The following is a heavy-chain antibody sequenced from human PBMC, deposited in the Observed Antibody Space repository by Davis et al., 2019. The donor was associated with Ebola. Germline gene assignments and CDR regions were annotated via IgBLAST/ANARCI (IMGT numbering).Heavy chain of an antibody. Sequence: PGGSLRLSCAASGFTFSHYWMSWVRQAPGKGLEWVSNIKHDGSEKHYGDSVKGRFTISRDNGKNSLYLQMNGLRVEDTAVYYCVREPAAGDCWGQGTLVAVSS. D-gene: IGHD6-13*01. CDR2: IKHDGSEK. CDR1: GFTFSHYW. CDR3: VREPAAGDC. J-gene: IGHJ4*02. V-gene: IGHV3-7*03.